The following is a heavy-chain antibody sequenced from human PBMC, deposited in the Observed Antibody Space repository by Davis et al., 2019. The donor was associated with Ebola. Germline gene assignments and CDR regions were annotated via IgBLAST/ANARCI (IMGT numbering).Heavy chain of an antibody. D-gene: IGHD5-18*01. Sequence: PSETLSLTCTVSGGSISSYYWSWIRQPPGKGLEWIGYIYYSGSTNYNPSLKSRVTISVDTSKNQFSLKLSSVTAADTAVYYCARHGDVDTASWYIWGQGTMVTVSS. CDR2: IYYSGST. CDR3: ARHGDVDTASWYI. V-gene: IGHV4-59*08. J-gene: IGHJ3*02. CDR1: GGSISSYY.